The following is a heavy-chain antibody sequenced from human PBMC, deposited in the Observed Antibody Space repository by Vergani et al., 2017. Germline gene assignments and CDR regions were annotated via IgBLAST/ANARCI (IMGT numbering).Heavy chain of an antibody. Sequence: QLQLQESGPGLVKPSETLSLSCRVSGDSISRSHYYWGFIRQPPGKGLEWIGSISSSGSPYYNPSLKSRVTISVDTSKNQFSLKLSSVTAADTAVYYCARFSIFRVMDVWGQGTTVTVSS. CDR3: ARFSIFRVMDV. D-gene: IGHD2-21*01. CDR2: ISSSGSP. V-gene: IGHV4-30-4*08. CDR1: GDSISRSHYY. J-gene: IGHJ6*02.